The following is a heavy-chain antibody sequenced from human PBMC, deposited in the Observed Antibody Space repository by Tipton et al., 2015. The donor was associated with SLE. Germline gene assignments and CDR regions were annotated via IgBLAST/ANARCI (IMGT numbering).Heavy chain of an antibody. CDR3: ARDGTVDAFDI. CDR2: IYYTGST. Sequence: TLSLTCTVSGGSISTYYWNWIRQPPGKGLEWIGFIYYTGSTNYNPSLKSRVTISVDTSKNQFSLKLSSVTAADTAVYYCARDGTVDAFDIWGQGTVVTVSS. CDR1: GGSISTYY. D-gene: IGHD1-7*01. V-gene: IGHV4-59*01. J-gene: IGHJ3*02.